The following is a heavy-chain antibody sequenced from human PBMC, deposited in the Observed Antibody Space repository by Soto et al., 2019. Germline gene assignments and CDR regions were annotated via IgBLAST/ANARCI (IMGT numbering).Heavy chain of an antibody. J-gene: IGHJ6*02. CDR2: ISLTSSYI. D-gene: IGHD2-21*01. CDR1: GFTFSSYS. CDR3: ARLIHRGDFAMDV. Sequence: NPGGSLRLSCAASGFTFSSYSMNWVRQAPGKALEWVSSISLTSSYIYYSDSVKGRFTVSRDNAKNSLFLQMDSLRAEDTAVYYCARLIHRGDFAMDVWGQGTTVTVSS. V-gene: IGHV3-21*01.